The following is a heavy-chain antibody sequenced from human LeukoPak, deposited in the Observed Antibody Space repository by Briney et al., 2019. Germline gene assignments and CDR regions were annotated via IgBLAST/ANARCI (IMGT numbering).Heavy chain of an antibody. CDR3: ARQKWEQQGRDYYFNGLDV. CDR2: IYLYGTT. J-gene: IGHJ6*02. Sequence: PSETLSLTCSVSAGSISSSSWWSWVRQSPVKGLEWIGEIYLYGTTNYNPSLKSRVTMSVDRSENQFSLKLSSVTAADTAVYYCARQKWEQQGRDYYFNGLDVWGPGTTVTVSS. D-gene: IGHD1-26*01. V-gene: IGHV4-4*02. CDR1: AGSISSSSW.